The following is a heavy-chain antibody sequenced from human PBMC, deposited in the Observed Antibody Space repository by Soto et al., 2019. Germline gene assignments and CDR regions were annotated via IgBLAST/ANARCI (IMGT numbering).Heavy chain of an antibody. CDR1: GYSFTSYW. CDR3: AIHITMIVVPGAFDF. D-gene: IGHD3-22*01. Sequence: GESLKISCKGSGYSFTSYWISWVRQMPGKGLEWMGRIDPSDSYTNYSPSFQGHVTISADKSISTAYLQWSSLKASDTAMYYCAIHITMIVVPGAFDFWGPGTMVTVSS. J-gene: IGHJ3*01. CDR2: IDPSDSYT. V-gene: IGHV5-10-1*01.